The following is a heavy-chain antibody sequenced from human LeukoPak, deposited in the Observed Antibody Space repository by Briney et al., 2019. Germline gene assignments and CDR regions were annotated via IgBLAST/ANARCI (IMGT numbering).Heavy chain of an antibody. CDR1: GFTFATHG. CDR3: ARGRVKRVPFTAVPGPLDY. D-gene: IGHD6-19*01. Sequence: GASVKVSCKASGFTFATHGISWMRQAPGQGLEWLGWISGSSGKTDYAQKLQDRVTMTADTSTTTAYMELRSLRSDDTAVYYCARGRVKRVPFTAVPGPLDYWGQGSLVTVSS. V-gene: IGHV1-18*01. J-gene: IGHJ4*02. CDR2: ISGSSGKT.